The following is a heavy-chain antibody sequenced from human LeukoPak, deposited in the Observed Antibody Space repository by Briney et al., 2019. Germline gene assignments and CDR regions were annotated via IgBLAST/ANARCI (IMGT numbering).Heavy chain of an antibody. CDR3: LLAHFDY. J-gene: IGHJ4*02. CDR1: GSSFTSYW. Sequence: PGASLQISCQGSGSSFTSYWISWVRQLPGKGLEWMGKIDPSDSYANYSPSFQGHVTISADKSIRTAYLQWSSLKASDTAMYYCLLAHFDYWGQGTLVTVSS. D-gene: IGHD2-15*01. V-gene: IGHV5-10-1*01. CDR2: IDPSDSYA.